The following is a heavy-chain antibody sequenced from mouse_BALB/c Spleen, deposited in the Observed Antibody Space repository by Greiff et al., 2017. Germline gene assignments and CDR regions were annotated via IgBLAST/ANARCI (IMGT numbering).Heavy chain of an antibody. Sequence: DVMLVESGGGLVKPGGSLKLSCAASGFTFSSYAMSWVRQSPEKRLEWVAEISSGGSYTYYPDTVTGRFTISRDNAKNTLYLEMSSLRSEDTAMYYCAREGDYDGRTAWFAYWGQGTLVTVSA. D-gene: IGHD2-4*01. CDR2: ISSGGSYT. V-gene: IGHV5-9-4*01. CDR1: GFTFSSYA. J-gene: IGHJ3*01. CDR3: AREGDYDGRTAWFAY.